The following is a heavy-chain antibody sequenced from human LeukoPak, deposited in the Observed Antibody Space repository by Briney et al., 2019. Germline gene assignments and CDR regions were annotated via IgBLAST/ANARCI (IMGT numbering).Heavy chain of an antibody. D-gene: IGHD2-2*01. CDR1: GFTLNKYW. CDR3: TRIPADQTFFDF. CDR2: INIDGSSI. Sequence: PGGSLRLSCAASGFTLNKYWMHWVRQAPGKGLVWVSRINIDGSSISYADSVRGRFTISRDNAKNTLYLQMNNLRAEDTAVYYCTRIPADQTFFDFWGKGTLVTVSS. J-gene: IGHJ4*02. V-gene: IGHV3-74*01.